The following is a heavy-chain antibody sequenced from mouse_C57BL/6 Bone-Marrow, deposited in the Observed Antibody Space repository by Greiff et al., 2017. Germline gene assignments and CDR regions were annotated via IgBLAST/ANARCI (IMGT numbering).Heavy chain of an antibody. D-gene: IGHD2-4*01. CDR1: GFTFSSYA. J-gene: IGHJ1*03. Sequence: EVKLVESGEGLVKPGGSLKLSCAASGFTFSSYAMSWVRQTPEKRLEWVAYISSGGDYIYYADTVKGRFTISRDNARNTLYLQMSSLKSEDTAMYYCTRDWRLRRYWYFDVWGTGTTVTVSS. CDR2: ISSGGDYI. CDR3: TRDWRLRRYWYFDV. V-gene: IGHV5-9-1*02.